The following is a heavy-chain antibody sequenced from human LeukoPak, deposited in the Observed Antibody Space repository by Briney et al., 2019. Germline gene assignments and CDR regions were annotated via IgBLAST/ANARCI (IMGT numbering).Heavy chain of an antibody. CDR1: GGSFSGYY. CDR3: ARGLAGVYLGINWFDP. V-gene: IGHV4-34*01. D-gene: IGHD3-16*01. Sequence: PSETLSLTCAVYGGSFSGYYWSWIRQPPGKGLEWIGEINHSGSTNYNPSLKSRVTISVDTSKNQFSLKLSSVTAADTAVYYCARGLAGVYLGINWFDPWGQGTLVTVSS. J-gene: IGHJ5*02. CDR2: INHSGST.